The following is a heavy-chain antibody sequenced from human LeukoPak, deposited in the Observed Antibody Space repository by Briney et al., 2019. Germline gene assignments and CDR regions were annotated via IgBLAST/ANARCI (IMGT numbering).Heavy chain of an antibody. D-gene: IGHD3-9*01. CDR3: ARAWVGRYFDWNYYFDY. CDR1: GGSISSGSYY. CDR2: IYTSGST. V-gene: IGHV4-61*02. Sequence: SETLSLTCTVSGGSISSGSYYWSWIRQPAGKGLEWIGRIYTSGSTNYNPSLKSRVTISVDTSKNQFSLKLSSVTAADTAVYYCARAWVGRYFDWNYYFDYWGQGTLVTVSS. J-gene: IGHJ4*02.